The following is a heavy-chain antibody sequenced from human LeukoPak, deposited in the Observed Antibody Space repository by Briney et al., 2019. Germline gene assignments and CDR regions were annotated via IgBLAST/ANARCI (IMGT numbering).Heavy chain of an antibody. CDR2: IYYSGST. CDR3: ARVATVITSAFDI. Sequence: SETLSLTCTVSGGSISSGGYYWSWIRQHPGKGLEWIGYIYYSGSTYYNPSLKSRVTISVDTSKNQFSLKLSSVTAAGTAVYYCARVATVITSAFDIWGQGTMVTVSS. V-gene: IGHV4-31*03. CDR1: GGSISSGGYY. J-gene: IGHJ3*02. D-gene: IGHD4-23*01.